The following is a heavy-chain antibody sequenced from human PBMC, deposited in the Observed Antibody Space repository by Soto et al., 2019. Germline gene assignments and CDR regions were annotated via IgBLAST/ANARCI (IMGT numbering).Heavy chain of an antibody. CDR2: IYWDDDK. CDR3: AHRRRGSYFDY. V-gene: IGHV2-5*02. Sequence: QITLKESGPTLVKPTQTLTLTCTFSGFSLSTSGVGVGWISQPQGKALEWLALIYWDDDKRYRPSLKSRLTITKDASNNQVVLTLTNMDPVDTATYYCAHRRRGSYFDYWGQGTLVTVSS. CDR1: GFSLSTSGVG. J-gene: IGHJ4*02. D-gene: IGHD3-16*01.